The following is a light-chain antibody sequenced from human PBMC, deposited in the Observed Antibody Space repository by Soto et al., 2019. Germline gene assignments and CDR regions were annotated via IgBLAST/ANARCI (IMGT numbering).Light chain of an antibody. CDR1: QSVSSY. V-gene: IGKV3-11*01. CDR3: LQRSNWLT. J-gene: IGKJ4*01. CDR2: DAS. Sequence: DIVLTQSPATLSLSPGERATLSCRASQSVSSYLGWYQQRPGQAHRLLIYDASNSATGIPARFSGSGSETDLTLHISSLEREDSAVYYCLQRSNWLTFGRGAKVDIK.